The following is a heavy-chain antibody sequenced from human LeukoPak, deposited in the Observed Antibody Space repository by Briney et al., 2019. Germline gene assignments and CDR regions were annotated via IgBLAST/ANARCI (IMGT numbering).Heavy chain of an antibody. V-gene: IGHV3-21*01. Sequence: GGSLRLSCAASGFTFSSYSMNWVRQAPGKGLEWVSSISSSSSYIYYADSVKGRFTISRDNAKNSLYLQMNSLRAEDTAVYYCARDVGSLGASGAFDYWSQGTLVTVSS. D-gene: IGHD2-8*02. J-gene: IGHJ4*02. CDR1: GFTFSSYS. CDR3: ARDVGSLGASGAFDY. CDR2: ISSSSSYI.